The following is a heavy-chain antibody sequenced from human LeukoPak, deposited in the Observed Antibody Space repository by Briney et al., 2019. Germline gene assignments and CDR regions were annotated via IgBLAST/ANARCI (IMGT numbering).Heavy chain of an antibody. CDR2: ISRSASTI. J-gene: IGHJ4*02. Sequence: GGTLRLSCAASGFTFSNFDMNWVRQAPGKELEWVSYISRSASTIYYADSVKCRFTISRDNAKKSLYLQMNILRAEDTACSYLSRELHYYDSSGYPDYWGQGTLVTVSS. V-gene: IGHV3-48*03. CDR3: SRELHYYDSSGYPDY. CDR1: GFTFSNFD. D-gene: IGHD3-22*01.